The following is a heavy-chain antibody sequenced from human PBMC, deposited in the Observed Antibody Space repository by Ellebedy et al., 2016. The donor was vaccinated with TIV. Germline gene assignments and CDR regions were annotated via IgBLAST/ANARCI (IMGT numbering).Heavy chain of an antibody. D-gene: IGHD1-26*01. Sequence: MPSETLSLTCTVSGGSISTYYWSWIRQSPGKGLEWIGYIYYNENTNYNPSLESRVTISVDKSKNQFSLTLSAVTAADTAVYFCARDKEHTRGRSFGSWGQGMLVTVSS. CDR1: GGSISTYY. CDR3: ARDKEHTRGRSFGS. V-gene: IGHV4-59*01. J-gene: IGHJ4*02. CDR2: IYYNENT.